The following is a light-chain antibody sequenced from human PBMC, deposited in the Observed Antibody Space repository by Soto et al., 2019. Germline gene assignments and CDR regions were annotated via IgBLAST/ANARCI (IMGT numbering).Light chain of an antibody. Sequence: EIVMTQSPDTLSVSPGERATLSCRASQSVSSNLAWYQQKPGQAPRLLIYDASTRAPGFPARFSGSASATEFTLTISGLQPDDFATYYCQQYETFSGTFGPGTKVDIK. CDR2: DAS. CDR1: QSVSSN. V-gene: IGKV3-15*01. CDR3: QQYETFSGT. J-gene: IGKJ1*01.